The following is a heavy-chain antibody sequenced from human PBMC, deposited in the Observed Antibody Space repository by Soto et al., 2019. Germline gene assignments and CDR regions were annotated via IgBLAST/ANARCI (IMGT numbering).Heavy chain of an antibody. CDR2: IIPIFGTA. J-gene: IGHJ6*02. D-gene: IGHD2-2*01. V-gene: IGHV1-69*13. Sequence: SVKVSCKASGGTXSSYAISWVRQAPGQGLEWMGGIIPIFGTANYAEKFQGIVRITADESTSKACMELSSSRSEDTAVYYCARRSSSEAQKPNCWYYYYCMDVWVQGTTFTVSS. CDR1: GGTXSSYA. CDR3: ARRSSSEAQKPNCWYYYYCMDV.